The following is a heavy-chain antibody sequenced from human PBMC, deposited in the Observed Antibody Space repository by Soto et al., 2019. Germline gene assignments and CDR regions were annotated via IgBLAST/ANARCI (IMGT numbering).Heavy chain of an antibody. CDR1: GFTVRANY. J-gene: IGHJ4*01. V-gene: IGHV3-66*01. D-gene: IGHD1-26*01. CDR3: AKSKELGVSAPDH. CDR2: IYTGDST. Sequence: GGSLRLSCAVSGFTVRANYMSWVRQAPGKGLEWVSVIYTGDSTYYADSVKDRFTISRDSSKNTLYLQMNSLRVEDTAVYYCAKSKELGVSAPDHWGQEPWSPSPQ.